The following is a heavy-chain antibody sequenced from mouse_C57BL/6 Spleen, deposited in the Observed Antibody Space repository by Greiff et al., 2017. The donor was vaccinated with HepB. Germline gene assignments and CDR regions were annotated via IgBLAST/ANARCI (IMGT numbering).Heavy chain of an antibody. J-gene: IGHJ3*01. V-gene: IGHV2-2*01. CDR1: GFSLTSYG. D-gene: IGHD1-1*01. CDR2: IWSGGST. Sequence: QVQLQQSGPGLVQPSQSLSITCTVSGFSLTSYGVHWVRQSPGKGLEWLGVIWSGGSTDYNADFISRLSISKDNSKSQVFFKMNSLQADDTAIYYCAGTTVVATPFAYWGQGTLVTVSA. CDR3: AGTTVVATPFAY.